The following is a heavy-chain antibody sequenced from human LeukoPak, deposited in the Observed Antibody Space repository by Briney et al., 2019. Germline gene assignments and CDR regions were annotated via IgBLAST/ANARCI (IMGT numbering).Heavy chain of an antibody. D-gene: IGHD2-21*02. V-gene: IGHV3-30-3*01. J-gene: IGHJ4*02. CDR1: GFTFSSYA. CDR2: ISDDGSNK. Sequence: PGGSVRLSCAASGFTFSSYAMHWVRQAPGKGLEWVAVISDDGSNKYYADSVKGRFTISRDNSKNTLYLQMNSLRAEDTAVYYCARDDSYSGYDCTYSGGDCYSGCYWGQGTLVTVSS. CDR3: ARDDSYSGYDCTYSGGDCYSGCY.